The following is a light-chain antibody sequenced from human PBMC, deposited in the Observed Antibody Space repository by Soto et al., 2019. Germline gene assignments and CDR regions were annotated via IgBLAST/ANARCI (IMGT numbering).Light chain of an antibody. CDR2: SAS. V-gene: IGKV3-20*01. J-gene: IGKJ2*01. CDR1: QSVSSGY. Sequence: EIVLTQSPGTLSFSPGEGDTLSCMASQSVSSGYLAWYQQKPGQTPRLLIYSASSRATGIPDRFSGSGSGTDFTLTISRLEPEDFAVYYCQQYGNSPYTFGQGTKVDIK. CDR3: QQYGNSPYT.